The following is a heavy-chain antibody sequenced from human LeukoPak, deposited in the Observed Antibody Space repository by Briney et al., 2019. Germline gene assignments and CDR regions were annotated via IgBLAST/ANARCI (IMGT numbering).Heavy chain of an antibody. V-gene: IGHV3-30-3*01. CDR3: AIAAAGPYFDS. CDR1: GFTFSHYW. Sequence: GGSLRLSCATSGFTFSHYWMSWVRQAPGKGLEWVAVISYDGSNKYYADSVKGRFTISRDNSKNTLYLQMNSLRAEDTAVYYCAIAAAGPYFDSWGQGTLVTVSS. J-gene: IGHJ4*02. CDR2: ISYDGSNK. D-gene: IGHD6-13*01.